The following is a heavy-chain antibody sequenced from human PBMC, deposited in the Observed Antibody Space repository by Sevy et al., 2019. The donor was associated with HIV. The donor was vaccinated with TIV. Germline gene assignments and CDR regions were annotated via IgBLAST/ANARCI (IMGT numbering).Heavy chain of an antibody. CDR1: GFTFSDHY. V-gene: IGHV3-72*01. D-gene: IGHD6-13*01. CDR2: IRNKADSYTT. J-gene: IGHJ4*02. CDR3: ATHAGIAAAGSVFDY. Sequence: GGSLRLSCAASGFTFSDHYMEWVRQAPGKGLEWVGRIRNKADSYTTEYAASVKGRFTISRDDSKSSLYLLMNSLKTEDTAVYYCATHAGIAAAGSVFDYWGQGTLVTVSS.